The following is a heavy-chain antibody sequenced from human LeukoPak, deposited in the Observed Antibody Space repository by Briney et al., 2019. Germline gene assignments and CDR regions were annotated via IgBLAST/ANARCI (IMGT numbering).Heavy chain of an antibody. J-gene: IGHJ4*02. CDR2: ISSSSSTI. D-gene: IGHD3-22*01. CDR3: ARDSSHESELYYYDSSGYYYLYYFDY. CDR1: GFTFSSYS. V-gene: IGHV3-48*01. Sequence: GGSLRLSCAASGFTFSSYSMNWVRQAPGKGLEWVSYISSSSSTIYYADSVKGRFTISRDNAKNSLYLQMNSLRAEDTAVCYCARDSSHESELYYYDSSGYYYLYYFDYWGQGTLVTVSS.